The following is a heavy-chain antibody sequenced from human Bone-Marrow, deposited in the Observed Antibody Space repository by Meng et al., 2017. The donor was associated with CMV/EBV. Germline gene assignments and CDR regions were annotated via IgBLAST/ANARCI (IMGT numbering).Heavy chain of an antibody. J-gene: IGHJ4*02. CDR1: GFTFSSYG. Sequence: GESLKISCAASGFTFSSYGMHWVRQAPGKGLEWVAFIRYDGSNKYYADSVKGRFTISRDNSKNTLYLQMNSLRAEDTAVYYCAKGSSGSPGTDYWCQGTRVTVSS. D-gene: IGHD1-26*01. CDR2: IRYDGSNK. CDR3: AKGSSGSPGTDY. V-gene: IGHV3-30*02.